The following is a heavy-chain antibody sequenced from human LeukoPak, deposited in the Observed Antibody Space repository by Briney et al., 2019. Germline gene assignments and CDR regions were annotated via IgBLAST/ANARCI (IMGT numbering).Heavy chain of an antibody. CDR3: AKGDFYGSGRDYYYYMDV. Sequence: GGSLRLSCAASGFALSSYAMSWVRQAPGKGLEWVSATSSSDAGTYHAESVRGRFTISSDNSKNTLYLQMNSLRADDAAVYNCAKGDFYGSGRDYYYYMDVWGKGTTVTISS. J-gene: IGHJ6*03. CDR1: GFALSSYA. D-gene: IGHD3-10*01. CDR2: TSSSDAGT. V-gene: IGHV3-23*01.